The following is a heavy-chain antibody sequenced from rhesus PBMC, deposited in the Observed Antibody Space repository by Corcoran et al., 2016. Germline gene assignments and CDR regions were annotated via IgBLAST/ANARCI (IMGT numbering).Heavy chain of an antibody. J-gene: IGHJ4*01. D-gene: IGHD6-25*01. Sequence: QVTLKESGPALVKPTQTLTLACSFSGFSFSTTGMGVGWIRQHPGKAPEWLALVYLEDSKSYGSSLNTRLPVFKDTSKNQVVLTVTHVDPLDTATYYCAREATSSGFLFDSWGQGVLVTVSS. CDR2: VYLEDSK. V-gene: IGHV2-152*01. CDR3: AREATSSGFLFDS. CDR1: GFSFSTTGMG.